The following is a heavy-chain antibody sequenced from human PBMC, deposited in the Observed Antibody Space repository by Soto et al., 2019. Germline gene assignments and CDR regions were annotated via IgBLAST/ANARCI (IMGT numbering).Heavy chain of an antibody. J-gene: IGHJ4*02. D-gene: IGHD2-2*01. CDR3: ARDHCTSTVCYPSYHEY. V-gene: IGHV3-74*01. Sequence: GGSLRLSCAVSGFTFTNYWMHWFRQTPEKGLVCVSRINSDGSSTRYADSVKGRFTMSRDTAKNVMYLQMNSLRAEDTAVYYCARDHCTSTVCYPSYHEYWGQGTLVTVS. CDR2: INSDGSST. CDR1: GFTFTNYW.